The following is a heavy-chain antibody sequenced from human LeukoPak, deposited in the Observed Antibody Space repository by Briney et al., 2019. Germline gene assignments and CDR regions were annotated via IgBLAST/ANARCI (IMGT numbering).Heavy chain of an antibody. CDR2: IIPIFGTA. CDR3: ARAGIAAAGTSSWFDP. Sequence: ASVKVSCKASGGTFSSYAISRVRQAPGQGLEWMGGIIPIFGTANYAQKFQGRVTITADESTSTAYMELSSLRSEDTAVYYRARAGIAAAGTSSWFDPWGQGTLVTVSS. D-gene: IGHD6-13*01. J-gene: IGHJ5*02. V-gene: IGHV1-69*01. CDR1: GGTFSSYA.